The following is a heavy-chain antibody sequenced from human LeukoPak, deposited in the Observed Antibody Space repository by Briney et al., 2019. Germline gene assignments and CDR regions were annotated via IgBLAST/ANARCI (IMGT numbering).Heavy chain of an antibody. CDR3: AKSQAGVLMVYATD. J-gene: IGHJ4*02. CDR2: ISGSGGST. D-gene: IGHD2-8*01. Sequence: GGSLRLSCAASGLSFDEYAMHWVRQAPGKGLEWVSAISGSGGSTYYADSVKGRFTISRDNSKNTLYLQMNSLRAEDTAVYYCAKSQAGVLMVYATDWGQGTLVTVSS. CDR1: GLSFDEYA. V-gene: IGHV3-23*01.